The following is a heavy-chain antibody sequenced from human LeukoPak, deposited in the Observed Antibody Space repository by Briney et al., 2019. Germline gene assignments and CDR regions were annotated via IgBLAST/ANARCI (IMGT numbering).Heavy chain of an antibody. D-gene: IGHD3-10*01. CDR1: GGSISSSSYY. Sequence: SETLSLTCTVSGGSISSSSYYWGWIRQPPGKGLEWIGSIYYTGSTYYNPSLKSRVTISVDTSKNQFSLKLSSVTAADTAVYYCARSGLWFGELYYFDYWGQGTLVTVSS. J-gene: IGHJ4*02. CDR3: ARSGLWFGELYYFDY. CDR2: IYYTGST. V-gene: IGHV4-39*07.